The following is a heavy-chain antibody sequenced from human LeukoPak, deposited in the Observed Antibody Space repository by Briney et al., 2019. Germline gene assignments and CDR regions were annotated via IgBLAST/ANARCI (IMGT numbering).Heavy chain of an antibody. J-gene: IGHJ4*02. CDR3: ARDSGYDFALGY. D-gene: IGHD5-12*01. CDR1: GGSISSGGYY. CDR2: IYYSGST. Sequence: PSETLSLTCTVSGGSISSGGYYWSWIRQHPGKGLEWIGYIYYSGSTYYNPSLKSRVTISVDTSKNQFSLKLSSVTAADTAVYYCARDSGYDFALGYWGQGTLVTVSS. V-gene: IGHV4-31*03.